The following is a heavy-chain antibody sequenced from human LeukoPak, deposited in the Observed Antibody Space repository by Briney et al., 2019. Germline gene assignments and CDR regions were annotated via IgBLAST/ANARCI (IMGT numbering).Heavy chain of an antibody. CDR1: GDSITNYY. CDR3: ARSSIDSGSNFGY. J-gene: IGHJ4*02. D-gene: IGHD3-10*01. CDR2: IYISGIT. Sequence: ASEALSLTCSVSGDSITNYYWNWIRQPAGKGLEWIGRIYISGITNYNPSLKSRVTMSVDTSKNHFSLKLSSVTAADTAVYYCARSSIDSGSNFGYWGQGTLVTVSS. V-gene: IGHV4-4*07.